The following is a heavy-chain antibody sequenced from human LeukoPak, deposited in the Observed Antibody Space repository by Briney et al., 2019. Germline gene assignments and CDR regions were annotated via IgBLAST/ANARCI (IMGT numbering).Heavy chain of an antibody. CDR3: ARGRRCSSTSCSSSYYYYYMDV. CDR1: GYTFTSYD. Sequence: ASVKVSCKASGYTFTSYDINWVRQATGQGLEWMGWMNPNSGNTGYAQKFQGRVTITRNTSISTAYLELSSLRSEDTAVYYCARGRRCSSTSCSSSYYYYYMDVWGKGTTVTVSS. D-gene: IGHD2-2*01. J-gene: IGHJ6*03. CDR2: MNPNSGNT. V-gene: IGHV1-8*03.